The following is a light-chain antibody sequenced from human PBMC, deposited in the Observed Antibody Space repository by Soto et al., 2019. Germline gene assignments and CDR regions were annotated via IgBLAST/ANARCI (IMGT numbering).Light chain of an antibody. CDR3: HQYYGAPWT. Sequence: DIVMTQSPDSLAVSLGERATINCKSSQSVYYNSNNRNFLAWYQQKPGQPPKLLVYWASTRESGVPDRFSGSGSGTDFTLTITSLQAEDVAVYYCHQYYGAPWTFGQGTKVDIK. CDR2: WAS. V-gene: IGKV4-1*01. J-gene: IGKJ1*01. CDR1: QSVYYNSNNRNF.